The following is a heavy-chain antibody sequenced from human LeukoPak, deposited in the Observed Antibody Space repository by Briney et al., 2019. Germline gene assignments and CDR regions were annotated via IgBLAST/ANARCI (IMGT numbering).Heavy chain of an antibody. Sequence: GGSLRLSCAASGFTFSSFTMNWVRQAPGKGLERVSSISGSSTYIYYADSVRGRFSISRDNAKNSVYLQMSSLRAEDTAVYYWAREVVVKKDLAYWGQGGLVTVSS. CDR3: AREVVVKKDLAY. CDR2: ISGSSTYI. CDR1: GFTFSSFT. D-gene: IGHD2-15*01. J-gene: IGHJ4*02. V-gene: IGHV3-21*01.